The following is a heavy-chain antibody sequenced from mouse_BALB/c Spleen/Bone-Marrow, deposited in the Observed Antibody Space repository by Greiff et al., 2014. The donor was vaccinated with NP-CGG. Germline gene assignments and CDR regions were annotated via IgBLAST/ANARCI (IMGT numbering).Heavy chain of an antibody. D-gene: IGHD1-1*02. J-gene: IGHJ2*01. Sequence: VKLVESGPELVRPGALVKISCKASGYTFTSYDINWVKQRPGQGLEWIGWIYPGDGSTKYNEKFKGKATLTADRSSSTAYMQLSSLTSENSAVYFCARSDGGFPYSFDSWGQGTTLTVSS. CDR3: ARSDGGFPYSFDS. CDR2: IYPGDGST. V-gene: IGHV1S56*01. CDR1: GYTFTSYD.